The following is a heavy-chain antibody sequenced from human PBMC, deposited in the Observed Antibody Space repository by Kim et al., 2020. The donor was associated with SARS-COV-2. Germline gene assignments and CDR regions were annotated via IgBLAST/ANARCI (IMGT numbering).Heavy chain of an antibody. CDR3: ARQITGVAAVSYYGMDV. V-gene: IGHV5-51*01. Sequence: GESLKISCKGSGYSFTSYWIGWVRQMPGKGLEWMGIIYPGDSDTRYSPSFQGQVTISADKSISTAYLQWSSLKASDTAMYYCARQITGVAAVSYYGMDVWGQGTTVTVSS. D-gene: IGHD6-13*01. J-gene: IGHJ6*02. CDR1: GYSFTSYW. CDR2: IYPGDSDT.